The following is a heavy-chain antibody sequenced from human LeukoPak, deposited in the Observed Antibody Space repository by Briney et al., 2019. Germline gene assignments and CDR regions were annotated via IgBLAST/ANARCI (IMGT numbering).Heavy chain of an antibody. CDR2: VYYSGST. Sequence: SETLSLTCTVSGGSISNYYWSWIRQPPGKRLGWIGYVYYSGSTNYNPSLKSRVTISVDTSKNQFSLKLSSVTAADTAVYYCARDGCSSTSCYDWFDPWGQGTLVTVSS. J-gene: IGHJ5*02. V-gene: IGHV4-59*01. CDR3: ARDGCSSTSCYDWFDP. D-gene: IGHD2-2*01. CDR1: GGSISNYY.